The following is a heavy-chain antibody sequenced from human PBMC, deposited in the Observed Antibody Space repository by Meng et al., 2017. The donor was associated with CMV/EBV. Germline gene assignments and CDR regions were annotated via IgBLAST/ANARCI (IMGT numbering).Heavy chain of an antibody. V-gene: IGHV3-30*02. J-gene: IGHJ4*02. CDR2: IRYDGSNK. D-gene: IGHD6-13*01. CDR3: AKDQAAANYFDY. Sequence: GESLKISCAASGFTFSSYGMHWIRQAPGKGLEWVAFIRYDGSNKYYADSVKGRFTISRDNSKNTLYLQMNSLRAEDTAVYYCAKDQAAANYFDYWGQGTRVTVSS. CDR1: GFTFSSYG.